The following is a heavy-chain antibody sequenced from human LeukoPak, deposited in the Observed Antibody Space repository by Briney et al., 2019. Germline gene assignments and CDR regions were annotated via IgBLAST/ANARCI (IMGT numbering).Heavy chain of an antibody. CDR3: ATGYSSTWYYFDY. CDR1: GGSLSGYY. CDR2: INHSGGT. V-gene: IGHV4-34*01. Sequence: SETLSLTCVVSGGSLSGYYLTWIRQAPGKGLEWIGDINHSGGTAYNPSLKSRASVSFDTSQNQFSLKLASVTAADTAVYYCATGYSSTWYYFDYWGQGTLVTVSS. J-gene: IGHJ4*02. D-gene: IGHD6-13*01.